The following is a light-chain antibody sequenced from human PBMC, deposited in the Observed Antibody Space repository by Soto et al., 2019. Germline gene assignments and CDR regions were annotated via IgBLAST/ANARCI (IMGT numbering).Light chain of an antibody. CDR1: QSISTY. Sequence: DIQLTPSPYSLSASLGDRVSITCRASQSISTYLYWYQQKPGKAPKLLIYDASSLQSGVPSRFSGGGSGTDFSLTISSLQPEVCASYCCQQSYSTADTCGQGTKLEI. CDR2: DAS. J-gene: IGKJ2*01. V-gene: IGKV1-39*01. CDR3: QQSYSTADT.